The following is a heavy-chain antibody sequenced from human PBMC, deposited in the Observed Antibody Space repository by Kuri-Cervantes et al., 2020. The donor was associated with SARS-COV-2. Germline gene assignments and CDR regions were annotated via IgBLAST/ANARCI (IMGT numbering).Heavy chain of an antibody. CDR1: GDSISSHY. CDR3: ARERESFGVVDAFDI. D-gene: IGHD3-10*01. V-gene: IGHV4-4*07. CDR2: IYTTGST. Sequence: WGSLRLSCTVSGDSISSHYWSWIRQPAGKGLEWIGHIYTTGSTNYNPSLKSRVTISVDTSKNQFSLKLTSVTAADTAVCYCARERESFGVVDAFDIWGQGTMVTVSS. J-gene: IGHJ3*02.